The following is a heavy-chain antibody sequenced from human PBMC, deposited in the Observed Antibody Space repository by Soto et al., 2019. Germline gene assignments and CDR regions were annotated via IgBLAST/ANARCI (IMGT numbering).Heavy chain of an antibody. J-gene: IGHJ4*02. Sequence: QVQLVESGGGVVQPGKSLRLSCATSGFTFNYYGFHWVRQAPGKGLEWVAVISYDGGTIYYADAVKGRFTISRDDSKDTVFLQMNRLRLEDTGFYYCGKSASESYDGLADWGQGTLVTVSS. D-gene: IGHD3-10*01. CDR1: GFTFNYYG. V-gene: IGHV3-30*18. CDR3: GKSASESYDGLAD. CDR2: ISYDGGTI.